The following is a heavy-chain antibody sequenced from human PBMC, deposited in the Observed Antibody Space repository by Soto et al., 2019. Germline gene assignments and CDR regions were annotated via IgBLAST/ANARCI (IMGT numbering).Heavy chain of an antibody. CDR2: ISYDGSNK. V-gene: IGHV3-30*18. J-gene: IGHJ1*01. D-gene: IGHD4-4*01. CDR1: GFTFSSYG. Sequence: QVQLVESGGGVVQPGRSLRLSCAASGFTFSSYGMHWVRQAPGKRLEWVAVISYDGSNKYYADSVKGRFTISRDNSKNTLYLQMNSLRAEDTAVYYCAKEDRVDDYSNFYSEYFQHWGQGTLVTVSS. CDR3: AKEDRVDDYSNFYSEYFQH.